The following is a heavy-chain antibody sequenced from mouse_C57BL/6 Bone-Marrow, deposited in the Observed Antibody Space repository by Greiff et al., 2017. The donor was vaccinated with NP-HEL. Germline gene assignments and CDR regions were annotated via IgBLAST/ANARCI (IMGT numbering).Heavy chain of an antibody. CDR2: IRSKSNNYAT. V-gene: IGHV10-1*01. Sequence: EVQLVESGGGLVQPKGSLKLSCAASGFSFNTYAMNWVRQAPGKGLEWVARIRSKSNNYATYYAESVKDRFTISRDDSESMLYLQMNNLKTEDTAMYYCVRQGGYSFAYWGQGTLVTVSA. CDR1: GFSFNTYA. CDR3: VRQGGYSFAY. J-gene: IGHJ3*01. D-gene: IGHD2-3*01.